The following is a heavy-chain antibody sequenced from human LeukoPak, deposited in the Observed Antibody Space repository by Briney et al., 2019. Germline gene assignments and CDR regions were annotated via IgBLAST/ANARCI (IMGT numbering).Heavy chain of an antibody. D-gene: IGHD2-2*01. CDR3: ARARFVPASFDY. CDR2: ISSSGSTI. Sequence: PGGSLRLSCAASGFTFSSYAMSWIRQAPGKGLEWVSYISSSGSTIYYADSVKGRFTISRDNAKNSLYLQMNSLRAEDTAVYYCARARFVPASFDYWGQGTLVTVSS. CDR1: GFTFSSYA. J-gene: IGHJ4*02. V-gene: IGHV3-11*04.